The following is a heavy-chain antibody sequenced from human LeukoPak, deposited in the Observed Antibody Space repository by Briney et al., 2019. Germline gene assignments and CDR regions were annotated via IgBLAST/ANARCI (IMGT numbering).Heavy chain of an antibody. J-gene: IGHJ4*02. V-gene: IGHV5-51*01. D-gene: IGHD1-26*01. CDR2: IYPSDSDT. CDR3: ARRSGNYYGVDY. CDR1: GYSFTSYW. Sequence: GESLKISCKGSGYSFTSYWIGWVRQMPGKGLEWIGTIYPSDSDTTYNPSFQGQVTISADKSISTAYLQWSSLKASDTAMYYCARRSGNYYGVDYWGQGTLVTVSS.